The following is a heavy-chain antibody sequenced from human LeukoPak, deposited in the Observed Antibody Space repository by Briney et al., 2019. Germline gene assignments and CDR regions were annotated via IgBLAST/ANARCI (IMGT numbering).Heavy chain of an antibody. CDR1: GYTLTELS. CDR3: ATDSSGSYYFDY. Sequence: ASVKVSCKVSGYTLTELSMHWVRQAPGKGLEWMGGFDPEDDETIYAQKFQGRVTMTEDTSTDTAYMELSSLRSEDTAVYYCATDSSGSYYFDYWGQGTLVTVSS. D-gene: IGHD1-26*01. CDR2: FDPEDDET. J-gene: IGHJ4*02. V-gene: IGHV1-24*01.